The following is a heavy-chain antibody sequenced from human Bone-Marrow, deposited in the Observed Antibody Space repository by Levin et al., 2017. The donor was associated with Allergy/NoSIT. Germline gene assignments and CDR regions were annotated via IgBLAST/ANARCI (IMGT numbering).Heavy chain of an antibody. CDR1: GFTFSSYA. CDR3: AKSVGSSSSGRLSAADY. CDR2: ISGSGGST. J-gene: IGHJ4*02. Sequence: GGSLKISCAASGFTFSSYAMSWVRQAPGKGLEWVSGISGSGGSTYYADAVKGRFTISRDNSKNTLYLQMNSLRAEDTAIYYCAKSVGSSSSGRLSAADYWGQGTLVTVSS. D-gene: IGHD6-6*01. V-gene: IGHV3-23*01.